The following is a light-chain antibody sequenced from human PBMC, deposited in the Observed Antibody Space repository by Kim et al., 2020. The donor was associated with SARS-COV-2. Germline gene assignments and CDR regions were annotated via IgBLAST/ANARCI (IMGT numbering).Light chain of an antibody. CDR3: QVWDGRSDHVV. CDR1: NNEPKS. J-gene: IGLJ2*01. CDR2: IDS. Sequence: APGETARMTLGGNNNEPKSMHWYQQKPGQAPILVIYIDSDRPPGIPERFSGSNSGNTATLTISRVEAADEADYYCQVWDGRSDHVVFGGGTQLTVL. V-gene: IGLV3-21*04.